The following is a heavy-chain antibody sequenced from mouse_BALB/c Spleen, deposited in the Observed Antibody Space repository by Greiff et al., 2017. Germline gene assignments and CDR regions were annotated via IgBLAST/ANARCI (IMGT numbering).Heavy chain of an antibody. D-gene: IGHD2-3*01. J-gene: IGHJ3*01. CDR3: ARGDGYYEVAWFAY. CDR1: GFTFSSYA. V-gene: IGHV5-6-5*01. CDR2: ISSGGST. Sequence: EVKVEESGGGLVKPGGSLKLSCAASGFTFSSYAMSWVRQTPEKRLEWVASISSGGSTYYPDSVKGRFTISRDNARTILYLQMSSLRSEDTAMYYCARGDGYYEVAWFAYWGQGTLVTVSA.